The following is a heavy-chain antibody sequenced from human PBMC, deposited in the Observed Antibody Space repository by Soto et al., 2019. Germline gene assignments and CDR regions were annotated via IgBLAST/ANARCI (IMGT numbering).Heavy chain of an antibody. CDR2: INHSGST. CDR1: GGSFSGYY. V-gene: IGHV4-34*01. D-gene: IGHD2-2*01. J-gene: IGHJ5*02. CDR3: ARGGRPARNWFDP. Sequence: SETLSLTCAVYGGSFSGYYWSWIRKPPGKGLEWIGEINHSGSTNYNPSLKSRVTISVDTSKNQFSLKLSSVTAADTSVYYCARGGRPARNWFDPWGQGTLVTVSS.